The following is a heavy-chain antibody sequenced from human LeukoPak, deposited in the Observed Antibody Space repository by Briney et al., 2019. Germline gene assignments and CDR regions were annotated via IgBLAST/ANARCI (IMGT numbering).Heavy chain of an antibody. Sequence: SETLSLTCAVYGGSFSGYYWSWIRQHPGKGLEWIGYIYYSGSTYYNPSLKSRVTISVDTSKNQFSLKLSSVTAADTAVYYCARERYCYDSSGYSLFDYWGQGTLVTVSS. CDR1: GGSFSGYY. CDR3: ARERYCYDSSGYSLFDY. D-gene: IGHD3-22*01. J-gene: IGHJ4*02. V-gene: IGHV4-31*11. CDR2: IYYSGST.